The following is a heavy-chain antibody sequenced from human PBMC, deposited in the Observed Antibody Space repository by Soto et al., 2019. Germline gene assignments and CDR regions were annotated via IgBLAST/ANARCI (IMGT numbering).Heavy chain of an antibody. Sequence: GGSLRLSCAASGFTFSSYSMNWVRQAPGKGLEWVSSISSSSSYIYYADSVKGRFTISRDNAKNSLYLQMNSLRAEDTAVYYCASPRSREYYGDYEAYFDYWGQGTLVTVSS. D-gene: IGHD4-17*01. V-gene: IGHV3-21*01. J-gene: IGHJ4*02. CDR2: ISSSSSYI. CDR1: GFTFSSYS. CDR3: ASPRSREYYGDYEAYFDY.